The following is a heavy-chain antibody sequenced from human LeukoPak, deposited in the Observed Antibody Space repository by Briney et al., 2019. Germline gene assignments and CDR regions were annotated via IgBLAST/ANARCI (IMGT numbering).Heavy chain of an antibody. CDR1: GFTFSSYA. J-gene: IGHJ4*02. D-gene: IGHD3-10*01. V-gene: IGHV3-23*01. CDR2: ISGSGGST. Sequence: GGSLRLSCAASGFTFSSYAMSWVRQAPGKGLEWVSAISGSGGSTYYADSAKGRFTISRDNSKNTLYLQMNSLRAEDTAVYYCAKGPRRWFGELLFFDYWGQGTLVTVSS. CDR3: AKGPRRWFGELLFFDY.